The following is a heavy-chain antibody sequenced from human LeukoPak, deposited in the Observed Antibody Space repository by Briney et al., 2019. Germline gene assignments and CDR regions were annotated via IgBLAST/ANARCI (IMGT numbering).Heavy chain of an antibody. V-gene: IGHV3-21*01. Sequence: KPGGSLRLSCAASGFTFTAYSMNWVRQAPGKGLEWVSSISATSSHIYHAGAVKGRFTTSRDNAKNSLFLQMNSLRVEDTAVYYCAKALGWFFDLWGRGTLVTVSS. CDR3: AKALGWFFDL. CDR2: ISATSSHI. CDR1: GFTFTAYS. J-gene: IGHJ2*01.